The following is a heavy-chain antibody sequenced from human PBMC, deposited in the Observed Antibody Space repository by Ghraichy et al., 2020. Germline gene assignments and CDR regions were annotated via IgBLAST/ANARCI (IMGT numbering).Heavy chain of an antibody. D-gene: IGHD3-9*01. CDR1: GGSISSYY. V-gene: IGHV4-4*09. Sequence: SETLSLTCTVSGGSISSYYWSWIRQPPGKGLEWIGYIYTSGSTNYNPSLKSRVTISVDTSKNQFSLKLSSVTAADTAVYYCARQPRRGILTGYYPFDYWGREPWSPSPQ. J-gene: IGHJ4*02. CDR3: ARQPRRGILTGYYPFDY. CDR2: IYTSGST.